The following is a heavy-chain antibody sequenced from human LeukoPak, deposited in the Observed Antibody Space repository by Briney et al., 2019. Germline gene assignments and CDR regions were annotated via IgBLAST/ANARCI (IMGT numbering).Heavy chain of an antibody. V-gene: IGHV4-59*01. Sequence: SETLSLTCTVSGGSISSYYWSWIRQPPGKGLEWIGYIYYSGSTNYNPSLKSRVTISVDTSKNQFSLKLSSVTAADTAVYYCARVTGIRFLEWSINMDVWGKGTTVTVSS. CDR1: GGSISSYY. CDR3: ARVTGIRFLEWSINMDV. D-gene: IGHD3-3*01. J-gene: IGHJ6*03. CDR2: IYYSGST.